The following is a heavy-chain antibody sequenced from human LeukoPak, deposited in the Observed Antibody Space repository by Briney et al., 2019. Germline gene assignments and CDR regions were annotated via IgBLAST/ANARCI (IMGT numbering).Heavy chain of an antibody. D-gene: IGHD1-26*01. CDR2: IIPIFGIA. J-gene: IGHJ4*02. V-gene: IGHV1-69*04. CDR3: ARGERWNSGSHFDY. Sequence: SVKVSCKASGGTFSSYAISRVRQAPGQGLEWMGRIIPIFGIANYAQKFQGRVTITADKSTSTAYMELSSLRSEDTAVYYCARGERWNSGSHFDYWGQGTLATVSS. CDR1: GGTFSSYA.